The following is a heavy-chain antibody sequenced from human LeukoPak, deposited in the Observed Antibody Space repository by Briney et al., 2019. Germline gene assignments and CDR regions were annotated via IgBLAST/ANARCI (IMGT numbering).Heavy chain of an antibody. CDR3: AKDLLQDYDFWSGYYTGMDV. CDR2: ISGSGGST. V-gene: IGHV3-23*01. J-gene: IGHJ6*03. D-gene: IGHD3-3*01. Sequence: GGSLRLSXAASGFTFSSCAMSWVRQAPGKGLEWVSAISGSGGSTYYADSVKGRFTISRDNSKNTLYLQMNSLRAENTAVYYCAKDLLQDYDFWSGYYTGMDVWGKGTTVTVSS. CDR1: GFTFSSCA.